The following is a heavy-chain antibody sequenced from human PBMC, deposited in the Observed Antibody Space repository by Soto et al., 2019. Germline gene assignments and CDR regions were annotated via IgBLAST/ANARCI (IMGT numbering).Heavy chain of an antibody. D-gene: IGHD6-6*01. CDR2: MNPNSGNT. CDR1: GYTFTSYH. Sequence: QVQLVQSGAEVKKPGASVKVSCKGSGYTFTSYHINWVRQVTGQGLEWMGWMNPNSGNTGYAQTLQGRVTMTWDTSISTAYMELSSLRFEDTAMYYCARGHISSTKNWLDPWGQGTLVTVSS. V-gene: IGHV1-8*01. J-gene: IGHJ5*02. CDR3: ARGHISSTKNWLDP.